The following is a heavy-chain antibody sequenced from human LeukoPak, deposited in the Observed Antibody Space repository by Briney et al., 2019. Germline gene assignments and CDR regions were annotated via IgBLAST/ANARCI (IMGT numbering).Heavy chain of an antibody. CDR2: ISSSSYI. V-gene: IGHV3-21*01. CDR1: GFTFSSYS. J-gene: IGHJ4*02. Sequence: GGSLRLSCAASGFTFSSYSMNWVRQPPGKGLEWVSSISSSSYIYYADSVKGRFTISRDNAKNSLYLQMNSLRAEDTAVYYCAREDYGDPIDYWGQGTLVTVSS. CDR3: AREDYGDPIDY. D-gene: IGHD4-17*01.